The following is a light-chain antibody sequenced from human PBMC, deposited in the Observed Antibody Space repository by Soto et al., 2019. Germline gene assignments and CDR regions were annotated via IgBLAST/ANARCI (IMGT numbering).Light chain of an antibody. CDR2: DAS. J-gene: IGKJ1*01. CDR1: QSIRTW. CDR3: QQYKNYSPWT. Sequence: DIQLTQSPSTLSASVGDSVTITCRASQSIRTWLAWYQQKAGTAPKLLIYDASSLESGVSSRFSGSGSGTDFTLTISNLQPDDFATYYCQQYKNYSPWTFGQGTKVDIK. V-gene: IGKV1-5*01.